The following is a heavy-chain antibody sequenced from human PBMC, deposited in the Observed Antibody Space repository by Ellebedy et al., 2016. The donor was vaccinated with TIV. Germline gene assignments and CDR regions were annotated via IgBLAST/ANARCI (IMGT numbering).Heavy chain of an antibody. CDR1: GFTFSTYT. CDR2: ISSTSSTI. V-gene: IGHV3-48*04. Sequence: PGGSLRLSCAASGFTFSTYTMNWVRQAPGKGLEWVSYISSTSSTIYYADSVRGRFPISRDNAKNSLYLQMNSLRAEDTALYYCARGVDTALVEHFQHWGQGTLVTVSS. CDR3: ARGVDTALVEHFQH. J-gene: IGHJ1*01. D-gene: IGHD5-18*01.